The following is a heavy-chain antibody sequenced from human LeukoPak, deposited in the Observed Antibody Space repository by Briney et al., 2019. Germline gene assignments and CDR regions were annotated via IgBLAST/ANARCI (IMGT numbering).Heavy chain of an antibody. D-gene: IGHD3-22*01. CDR1: GFTFSSYG. Sequence: GGSLRLSCAASGFTFSSYGMHWVRQAPGKGLEWVAFIRYDGSNKYYADSVKGRFTISRDNSKNTLYLQMNSLRAEDTAVYYCAKDRGNYYDSSGPKWGNWFDPWGQGTLVTVSS. J-gene: IGHJ5*02. CDR3: AKDRGNYYDSSGPKWGNWFDP. CDR2: IRYDGSNK. V-gene: IGHV3-30*02.